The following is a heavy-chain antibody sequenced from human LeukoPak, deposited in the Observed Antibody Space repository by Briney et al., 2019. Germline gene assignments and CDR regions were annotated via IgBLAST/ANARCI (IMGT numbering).Heavy chain of an antibody. Sequence: GGSLRLSCAASGFTFGNHYMDWVRQAPGKGLEWISRTQDKAKSCTTQYAASVIGRFTVSGDDSKNSLSLQMNSLKTENTAVYYCARDTSASLDYWGQGTLVTVSS. V-gene: IGHV3-72*01. J-gene: IGHJ4*02. CDR2: TQDKAKSCTT. CDR1: GFTFGNHY. CDR3: ARDTSASLDY. D-gene: IGHD2-2*01.